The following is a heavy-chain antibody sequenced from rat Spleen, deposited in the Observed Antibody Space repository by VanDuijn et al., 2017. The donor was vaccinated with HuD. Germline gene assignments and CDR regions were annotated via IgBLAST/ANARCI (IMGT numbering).Heavy chain of an antibody. CDR2: VWSGGST. J-gene: IGHJ2*01. V-gene: IGHV2S63*01. CDR1: GFSLTDYS. D-gene: IGHD5-1*01. CDR3: TRETLGARFDY. Sequence: VQLKESGPGLVQPSQTLSLTCTVSGFSLTDYSVNWVRQPPGKGLEGMGVVWSGGSTAYNSALKSRLSISRDTSKDQVFLKMNSRQTGDTGPYYFTRETLGARFDYWGQGVMVTVSS.